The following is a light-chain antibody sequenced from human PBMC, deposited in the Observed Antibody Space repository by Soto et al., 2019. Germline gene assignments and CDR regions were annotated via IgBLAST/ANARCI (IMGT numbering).Light chain of an antibody. Sequence: EIVLTQSPATLSLSPGERATLSCRASQSVSSYLAWYQQKPGQAPRLLIDWASTRASGVPDRFSGSGSGTDFTLTISSLQAEDVAVYYCQLYYNSWTFGQGTKVDIK. CDR2: WAS. CDR1: QSVSSY. J-gene: IGKJ1*01. V-gene: IGKV3-15*01. CDR3: QLYYNSWT.